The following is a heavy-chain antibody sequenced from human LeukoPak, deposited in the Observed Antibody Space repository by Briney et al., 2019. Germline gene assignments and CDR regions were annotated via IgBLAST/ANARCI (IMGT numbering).Heavy chain of an antibody. CDR2: IYYSGST. CDR3: ARDRRVGPSHMTVPTGAGFDI. CDR1: GGSISSGGYY. D-gene: IGHD3-22*01. Sequence: SQTLSLTCTVSGGSISSGGYYWSWIRQHPGKGLEWIGYIYYSGSTYYNPSLKSRVTISVDTSKNQFSLKLSSVTAADTAVYYCARDRRVGPSHMTVPTGAGFDIWGQGTMVTVSS. J-gene: IGHJ3*02. V-gene: IGHV4-31*03.